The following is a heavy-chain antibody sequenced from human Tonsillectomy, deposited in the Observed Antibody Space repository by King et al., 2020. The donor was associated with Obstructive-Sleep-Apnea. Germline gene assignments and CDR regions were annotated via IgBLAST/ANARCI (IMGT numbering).Heavy chain of an antibody. D-gene: IGHD2/OR15-2a*01. CDR3: ARDRGTTTPYFDY. CDR2: IYYSGST. Sequence: QLQESGPGLVKPSQTLSLTCTVSVGSISSGGYYWSWIRQHPGKGLWWIGYIYYSGSTYYNPSLKSRVTISVDTSKNPFSLKLSSVTAADTAVYYCARDRGTTTPYFDYWGQGTLVTVSS. CDR1: VGSISSGGYY. V-gene: IGHV4-31*03. J-gene: IGHJ4*02.